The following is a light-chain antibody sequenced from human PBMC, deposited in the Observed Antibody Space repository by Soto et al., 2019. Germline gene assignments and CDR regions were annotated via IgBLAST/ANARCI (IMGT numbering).Light chain of an antibody. CDR1: QSVSNDF. J-gene: IGKJ5*01. V-gene: IGKV3-11*01. CDR3: QQRSNWPIT. CDR2: DAS. Sequence: EIVLTQSPGILSLSPGERAPLSCRASQSVSNDFLAWYQQKPGQAPRLLIYDASNRATGIPARFSGSGSGTDFTLTISSLEPEDFAVYYCQQRSNWPITFGQGTRLEIK.